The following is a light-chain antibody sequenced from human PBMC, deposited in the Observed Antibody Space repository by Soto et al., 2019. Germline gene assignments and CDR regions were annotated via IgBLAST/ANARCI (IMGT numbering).Light chain of an antibody. V-gene: IGLV1-40*01. CDR3: QSYDSSLSGFDV. J-gene: IGLJ1*01. Sequence: QSVLTQPPSVSGAPGQRVTISCTGSSSNIGAGSYVHWYQQLPGTAPKLLIYANNDRPSGVPDRFSGSKSGTSASLAITGLQAEDEADYYCQSYDSSLSGFDVFGTGTKLTVL. CDR1: SSNIGAGSY. CDR2: ANN.